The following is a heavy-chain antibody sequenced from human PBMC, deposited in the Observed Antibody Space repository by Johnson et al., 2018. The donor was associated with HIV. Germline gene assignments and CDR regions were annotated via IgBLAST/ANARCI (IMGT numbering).Heavy chain of an antibody. Sequence: VQLVESGGDWVQPGRSLRLSCAASGLMFDDYAMHWVRQAPGKGLEWVSGISWNSGSRGYADSVKGRFTISRDNSKNTLYLQMNSLRAEDTAVYYCAKESAFDIWGQGTMVTVSS. CDR2: ISWNSGSR. J-gene: IGHJ3*02. CDR3: AKESAFDI. CDR1: GLMFDDYA. V-gene: IGHV3-9*01.